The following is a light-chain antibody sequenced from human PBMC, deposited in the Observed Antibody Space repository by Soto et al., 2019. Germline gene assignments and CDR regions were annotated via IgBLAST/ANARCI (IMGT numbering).Light chain of an antibody. J-gene: IGKJ5*01. V-gene: IGKV3-11*01. Sequence: PGERGTLSCRASQSVSAYVAWYQHKPAQAPRLLIYDASKRATGIPARFSGSGSGTDFTLTISSPEPEDSAVYYCQQRTNSLITFGQGTRLEIK. CDR1: QSVSAY. CDR3: QQRTNSLIT. CDR2: DAS.